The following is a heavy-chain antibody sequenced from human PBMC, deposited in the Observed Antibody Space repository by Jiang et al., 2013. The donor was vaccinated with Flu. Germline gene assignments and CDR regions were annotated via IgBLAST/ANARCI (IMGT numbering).Heavy chain of an antibody. J-gene: IGHJ4*02. Sequence: QLVESGGGLVKPGGSLRLSCVVSGFAFNEAWMSWVRQAPGKGLQWVGRIKSKTDAATRDFAAPVKGRFSISRDDSKNTVYLQMSSMKTEDTAMYYCTAGVGRTDHDFWGQG. CDR1: GFAFNEAW. CDR3: TAGVGRTDHDF. D-gene: IGHD1-26*01. V-gene: IGHV3-15*01. CDR2: IKSKTDAATR.